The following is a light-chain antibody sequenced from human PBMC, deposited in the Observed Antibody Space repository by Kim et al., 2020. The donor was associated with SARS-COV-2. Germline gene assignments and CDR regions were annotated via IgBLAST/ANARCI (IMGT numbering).Light chain of an antibody. CDR2: GAS. J-gene: IGKJ1*01. CDR3: QQYGTSPVT. Sequence: EIVLTQSPGTLSLSPGEGATLSCRTSQSISSSYLAWYQQKPGQAPRRLIYGASSRATGIPDRFSGSGSGTDFTLTISRLEPEDFAVYYCQQYGTSPVTFGQGTKVDIK. V-gene: IGKV3-20*01. CDR1: QSISSSY.